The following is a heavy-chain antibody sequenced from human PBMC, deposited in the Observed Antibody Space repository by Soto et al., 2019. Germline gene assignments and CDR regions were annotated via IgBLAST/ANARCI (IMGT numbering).Heavy chain of an antibody. CDR3: EGRYVASFDY. D-gene: IGHD3-16*01. CDR1: GGSISSYY. V-gene: IGHV4-59*01. J-gene: IGHJ4*02. CDR2: IYYSGST. Sequence: SETLSLTCTVSGGSISSYYWSWIRQPPGKGLEWIGDIYYSGSTNYNPSLKSRVSISVDTSKNQFSLKLSTVTVAYTAVYYCEGRYVASFDYWGQGTLVTVSS.